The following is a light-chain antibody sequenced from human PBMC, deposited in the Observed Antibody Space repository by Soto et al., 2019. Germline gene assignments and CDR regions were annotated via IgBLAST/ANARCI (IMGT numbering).Light chain of an antibody. CDR2: EIN. V-gene: IGLV2-8*01. Sequence: QSALTQPASVSGSPGQSITISCTGTSSDFGVYNYVSWYQLHPGKAPKLMIYEINKRPSGVPDRFSGSKSGNTASLTVSGLQAEDEADYYCSSFAGSNNFPYVFGTGTKLTVL. CDR3: SSFAGSNNFPYV. CDR1: SSDFGVYNY. J-gene: IGLJ1*01.